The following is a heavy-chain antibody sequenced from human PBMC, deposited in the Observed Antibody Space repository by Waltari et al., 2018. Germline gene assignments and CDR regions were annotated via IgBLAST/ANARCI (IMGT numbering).Heavy chain of an antibody. CDR3: ARERDNYYDSSGYYSL. CDR2: IYYSGST. V-gene: IGHV4-39*07. Sequence: QLQLQESGPGLVKPSETLSLTCTVSGGSISSSSYYWGWIRQPPGKGLEWIGSIYYSGSTYYNPSLKRRVTISVDTSKNQFSLKLSSVTAADTAVYYCARERDNYYDSSGYYSLWGQGTLVTVSS. J-gene: IGHJ4*02. CDR1: GGSISSSSYY. D-gene: IGHD3-22*01.